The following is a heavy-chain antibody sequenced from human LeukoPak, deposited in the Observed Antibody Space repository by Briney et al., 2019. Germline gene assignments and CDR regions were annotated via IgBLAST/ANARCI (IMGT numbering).Heavy chain of an antibody. CDR2: ISAGSNYI. CDR1: GFTFSDYS. Sequence: GSLRLSRAASGFTFSDYSMNWVRQAPGKGLEWVSSISAGSNYIYYGDSVKGRFTISRDNAKNSLYLQMSSLRAEDTAVYYCARDASTRCYLCEVDYWGQGTLVTVSS. CDR3: ARDASTRCYLCEVDY. J-gene: IGHJ4*02. D-gene: IGHD2-2*01. V-gene: IGHV3-21*01.